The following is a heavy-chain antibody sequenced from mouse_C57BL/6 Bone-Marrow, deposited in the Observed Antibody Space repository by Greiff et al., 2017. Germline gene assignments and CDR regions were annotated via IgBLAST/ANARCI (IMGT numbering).Heavy chain of an antibody. CDR2: IHPYSGST. J-gene: IGHJ4*01. CDR3: ARDLITTVVARSYAMDY. V-gene: IGHV1-64*01. D-gene: IGHD1-1*01. Sequence: VQLQQPGAELVKPGASVKLSCKASGYTFTSYWMHWVKQRPGQGLAWIGMIHPYSGSTNYNEQFQSKATLTVDKSSSTAYMQLSSLTSDDSAVYYCARDLITTVVARSYAMDYWGQGTSVTVSA. CDR1: GYTFTSYW.